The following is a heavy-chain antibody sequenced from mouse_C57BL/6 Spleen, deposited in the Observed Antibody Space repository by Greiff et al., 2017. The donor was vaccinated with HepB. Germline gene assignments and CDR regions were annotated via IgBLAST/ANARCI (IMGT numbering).Heavy chain of an antibody. CDR3: ARDRTNDYFDD. V-gene: IGHV5-4*01. CDR1: GFTFSSYA. J-gene: IGHJ2*01. CDR2: ISDGGSYT. Sequence: EVMLVESGGGLVKPGGSLKLSCAASGFTFSSYAMSWVRQTPEKRLEWVATISDGGSYTYYPDNVKGRFTISRDNAKNNLYLQMSHLKSEDTAMYYCARDRTNDYFDDGGQGTTLTVSS. D-gene: IGHD1-3*01.